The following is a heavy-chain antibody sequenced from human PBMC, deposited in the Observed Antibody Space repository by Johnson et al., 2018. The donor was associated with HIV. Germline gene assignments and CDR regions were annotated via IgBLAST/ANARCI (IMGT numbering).Heavy chain of an antibody. CDR1: GFSFSDYG. CDR2: IVFDGSNK. V-gene: IGHV3-30*18. CDR3: AKDTGGKSGSDAFDI. J-gene: IGHJ3*02. D-gene: IGHD4-23*01. Sequence: VQLVESGGGGVQPGRSLRLACAVSGFSFSDYGMHWVRQAPGKGLEWVAFIVFDGSNKYYGDSVKGRFTISRDNSKSTLYLQMNSLKTEDTALYYCAKDTGGKSGSDAFDIWGQGTLVTVSS.